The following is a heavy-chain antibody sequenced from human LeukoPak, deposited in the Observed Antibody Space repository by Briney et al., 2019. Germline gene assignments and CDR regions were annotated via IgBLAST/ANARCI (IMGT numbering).Heavy chain of an antibody. CDR3: ARDRPDGITGSRGPYGMDV. V-gene: IGHV4-59*01. Sequence: PSETLSLTCTVSGVSISSYHWSWNRHPPGKGLMGCININYSGSTYYNPSLKRRVTISVDTSKNQFSLKLSSVTAADTAVYYCARDRPDGITGSRGPYGMDVWGKGTAVTVSS. D-gene: IGHD1-20*01. CDR2: INYSGST. J-gene: IGHJ6*04. CDR1: GVSISSYH.